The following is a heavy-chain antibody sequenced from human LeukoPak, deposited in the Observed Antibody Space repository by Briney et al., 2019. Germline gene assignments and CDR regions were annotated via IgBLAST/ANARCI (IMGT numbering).Heavy chain of an antibody. CDR1: GGSISSSSYY. J-gene: IGHJ4*02. CDR2: IYYSGST. V-gene: IGHV4-39*01. CDR3: GRVGGYSSTFFYL. D-gene: IGHD3-16*02. Sequence: SETLSLTCTVSGGSISSSSYYWGWIRQPPGKGLEWIGSIYYSGSTYYNPSLKSRVTISVDTSKNQFSLKLSSVTAADTAVYFWGRVGGYSSTFFYLWGQGTLVTVSS.